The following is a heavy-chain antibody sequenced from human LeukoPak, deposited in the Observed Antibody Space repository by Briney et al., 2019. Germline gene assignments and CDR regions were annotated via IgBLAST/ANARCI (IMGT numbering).Heavy chain of an antibody. D-gene: IGHD2-21*02. CDR2: IYFSGST. CDR1: GVSISSGDFY. Sequence: SETLSLTCTVSGVSISSGDFYWSWIRQPPGKGLEWIGYIYFSGSTYYNSSLTSRVTISVDRSKNQFSLKLNSVAAADTAVYYCARGGGDPLSFDYWGQGTLVTVSS. CDR3: ARGGGDPLSFDY. J-gene: IGHJ4*02. V-gene: IGHV4-30-4*01.